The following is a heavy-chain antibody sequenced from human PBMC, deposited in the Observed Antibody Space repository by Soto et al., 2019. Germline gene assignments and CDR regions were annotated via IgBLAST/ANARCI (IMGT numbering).Heavy chain of an antibody. D-gene: IGHD2-2*01. CDR3: ARHLVPAAMAPMDV. CDR1: GGPIRSYY. V-gene: IGHV4-59*08. CDR2: IYYSGST. J-gene: IGHJ6*03. Sequence: SETLSLTCTVFGGPIRSYYWSWIRQPPGKGLEWIGYIYYSGSTNYNPSLKSRVTISVDTSKNQFSLKLSSVTAADTAVYYCARHLVPAAMAPMDVWGKGTTVTVSS.